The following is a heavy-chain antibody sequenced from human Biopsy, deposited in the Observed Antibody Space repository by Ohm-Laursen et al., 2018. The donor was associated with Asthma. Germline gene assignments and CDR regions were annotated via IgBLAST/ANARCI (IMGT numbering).Heavy chain of an antibody. CDR2: ISYDGSNK. J-gene: IGHJ4*02. V-gene: IGHV3-30-3*01. Sequence: SLRLSCAAFGFTFSSYAMHWVRQAPGKGLEWVAVISYDGSNKYYADSVKGRFTISRDNSKNTLYLQMNSLRAEDTAVYYCARDAWELQKPYAYYFDYWGQGTLVTVSS. CDR1: GFTFSSYA. D-gene: IGHD1-26*01. CDR3: ARDAWELQKPYAYYFDY.